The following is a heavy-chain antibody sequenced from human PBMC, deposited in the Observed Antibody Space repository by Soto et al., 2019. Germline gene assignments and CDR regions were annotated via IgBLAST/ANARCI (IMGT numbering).Heavy chain of an antibody. D-gene: IGHD6-6*01. CDR2: MNPNSGNT. CDR3: ARVGSSSSAFDI. CDR1: GYTFTSYD. J-gene: IGHJ3*02. V-gene: IGHV1-8*02. Sequence: ASVKVSCKASGYTFTSYDINWVRQATGQGLEWMGWMNPNSGNTGYAQKFQGRGNMTRNTSISTAYRELSSLRSEDTAVYYCARVGSSSSAFDIWGQGTMVTVSS.